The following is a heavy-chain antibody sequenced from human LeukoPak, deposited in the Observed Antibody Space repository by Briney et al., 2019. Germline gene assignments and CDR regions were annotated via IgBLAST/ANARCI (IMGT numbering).Heavy chain of an antibody. CDR2: ISSSSSTI. V-gene: IGHV3-48*02. CDR3: ARDPPAAAGLP. D-gene: IGHD6-13*01. CDR1: GFTFSSYS. Sequence: GGSLRLSCAASGFTFSSYSMNWVRQAPGKGLEWVSYISSSSSTIYYADSVKGRFTISRDNAKNSLYLQMNGLRDEDTAVYYCARDPPAAAGLPWGQGTLVTVSS. J-gene: IGHJ5*02.